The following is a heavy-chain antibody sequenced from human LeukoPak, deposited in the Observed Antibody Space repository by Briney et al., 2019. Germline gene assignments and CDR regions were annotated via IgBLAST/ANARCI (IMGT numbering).Heavy chain of an antibody. V-gene: IGHV3-74*01. CDR2: IKSDGSYT. Sequence: SGGSLRLSYAASGFTFSGYWMHWVRQAQGKGLVWVSRIKSDGSYTAYADSVKGRFTISRDNAKNTLYLQMNSLRAEDTAVYYCARDVRGGYHDYWGQGTLVTVSS. CDR3: ARDVRGGYHDY. D-gene: IGHD5-18*01. CDR1: GFTFSGYW. J-gene: IGHJ4*02.